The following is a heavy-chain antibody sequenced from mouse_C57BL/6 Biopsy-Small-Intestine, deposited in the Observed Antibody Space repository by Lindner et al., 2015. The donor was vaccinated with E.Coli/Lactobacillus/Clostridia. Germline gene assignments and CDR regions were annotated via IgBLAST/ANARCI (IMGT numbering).Heavy chain of an antibody. V-gene: IGHV1-18*01. D-gene: IGHD2-13*01. CDR3: TRRATTGFRDY. CDR1: GYSFTDYN. CDR2: INPNNGGT. Sequence: VQLQESGPVLVKPGASVKISCKASGYSFTDYNMNWLKQSNGKSPEWIGDINPNNGGTIYNQKFKGKATLTVDKSSSTAYMELRSLTSEDTAVYYCTRRATTGFRDYWGQGTTLTVSS. J-gene: IGHJ2*01.